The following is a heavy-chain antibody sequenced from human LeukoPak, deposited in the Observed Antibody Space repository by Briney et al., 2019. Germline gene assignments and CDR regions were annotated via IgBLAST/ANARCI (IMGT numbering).Heavy chain of an antibody. V-gene: IGHV1-2*02. CDR1: GYTFTGYY. D-gene: IGHD1-7*01. CDR3: ARKGGITGTTAWFDP. CDR2: INPNSGGT. Sequence: GASVKVSCKASGYTFTGYYMHWVRQAPGQGLEWMGWINPNSGGTNYAQKFQGRVTMTRDTSISTAYMELSRLRSDDTAVYYCARKGGITGTTAWFDPWGQGTLVTVSS. J-gene: IGHJ5*02.